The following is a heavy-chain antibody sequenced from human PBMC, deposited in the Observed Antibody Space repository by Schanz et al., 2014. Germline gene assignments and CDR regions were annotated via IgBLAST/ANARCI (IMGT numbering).Heavy chain of an antibody. D-gene: IGHD3-10*01. CDR3: AKGRFGELSAFDI. Sequence: DVQLLESGGGLVQPGGSLRLSCAASGFTFSIYAMSWVRQAPGKGLEWVSAISGSGGSTYYADSVKGRFTISRDNSKNTLYLQMNSLRAEDTAVYYCAKGRFGELSAFDIWGQGTMVTVSS. V-gene: IGHV3-23*01. CDR1: GFTFSIYA. J-gene: IGHJ3*02. CDR2: ISGSGGST.